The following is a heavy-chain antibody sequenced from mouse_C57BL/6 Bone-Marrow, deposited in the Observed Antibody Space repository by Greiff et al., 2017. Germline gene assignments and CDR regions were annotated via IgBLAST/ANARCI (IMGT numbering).Heavy chain of an antibody. CDR3: ARVGRAWFAY. Sequence: VQLQQSGPVLVKPGASVKMSCKASGYTFTDYYMNWVKQSHGKSLEWIGVINPYNGGTSYNQKFKGKATLTVDTSSSTAYMELNSLTAEDSAVFYCARVGRAWFAYWGQGTLVTVSA. J-gene: IGHJ3*01. CDR2: INPYNGGT. V-gene: IGHV1-19*01. D-gene: IGHD3-3*01. CDR1: GYTFTDYY.